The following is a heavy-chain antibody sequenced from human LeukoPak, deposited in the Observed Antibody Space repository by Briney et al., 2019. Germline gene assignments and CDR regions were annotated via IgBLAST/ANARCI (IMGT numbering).Heavy chain of an antibody. D-gene: IGHD3-3*02. Sequence: SETLSLTCAVFGGSFSGYYWNWIRQPPGKGLEWIGQINPSRNTNYNPSLKSRVTISVDTSKNQFSLKLSSVTAADTAVYYCAREKKKHYDYWGQGTLVTVSS. V-gene: IGHV4-34*01. CDR3: AREKKKHYDY. CDR2: INPSRNT. CDR1: GGSFSGYY. J-gene: IGHJ4*02.